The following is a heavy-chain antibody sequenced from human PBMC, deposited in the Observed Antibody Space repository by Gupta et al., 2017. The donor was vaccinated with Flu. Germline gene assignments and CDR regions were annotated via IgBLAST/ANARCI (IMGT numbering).Heavy chain of an antibody. CDR1: YA. D-gene: IGHD5-12*01. Sequence: YAVSGGRQAPGQGLEWMGGIIPIFGTADYAQKFQGRVTITADKSTSTVYMELSSLRSEDTAVYYCARAGMGGYNPFYFDYWGQGTLVTVSS. CDR2: IIPIFGTA. CDR3: ARAGMGGYNPFYFDY. V-gene: IGHV1-69*06. J-gene: IGHJ4*02.